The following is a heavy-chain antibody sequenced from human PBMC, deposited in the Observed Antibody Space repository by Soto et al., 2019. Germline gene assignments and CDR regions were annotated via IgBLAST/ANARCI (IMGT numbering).Heavy chain of an antibody. J-gene: IGHJ5*02. Sequence: ASVKVSCKVSGYTLTELSMHWVRQAPGKGLEWMGGFDPEDGETIYAQKFQGRVTMTEDTSTDTAYMELSSLRSEDTAVYYCAKDPLYSSSEVWFDPWGQGTLVTGSS. CDR1: GYTLTELS. CDR3: AKDPLYSSSEVWFDP. CDR2: FDPEDGET. D-gene: IGHD6-13*01. V-gene: IGHV1-24*01.